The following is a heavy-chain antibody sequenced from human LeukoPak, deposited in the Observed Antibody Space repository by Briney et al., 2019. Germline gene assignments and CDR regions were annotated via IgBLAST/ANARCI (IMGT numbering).Heavy chain of an antibody. D-gene: IGHD3-16*02. V-gene: IGHV4-34*01. CDR2: INHSGST. CDR3: ARGVIGFDY. CDR1: GGSFSGYY. Sequence: SETLSLTCAVYGGSFSGYYWSWIRQPPGKGLEWIGEINHSGSTNYNPSLKSRVTISVDTSKNQFPLKLSSVTAADTAVYYCARGVIGFDYWGQGTLVTVSS. J-gene: IGHJ4*02.